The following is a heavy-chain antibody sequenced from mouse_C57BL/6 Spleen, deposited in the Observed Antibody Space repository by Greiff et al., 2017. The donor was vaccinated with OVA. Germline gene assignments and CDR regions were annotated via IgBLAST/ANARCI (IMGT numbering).Heavy chain of an antibody. J-gene: IGHJ3*01. D-gene: IGHD2-1*01. CDR3: ARALLSWFAY. CDR2: ISYDGSN. CDR1: GYSITSGYY. Sequence: EVQLQESGPGLVKPSQSLSLTCSVTGYSITSGYYWNWIRQFPGNKLEWMGYISYDGSNNYNPSLKNRTSITRDTSKNQFFLKLNSVTTEDTATYYCARALLSWFAYWGQGTLVTVSA. V-gene: IGHV3-6*01.